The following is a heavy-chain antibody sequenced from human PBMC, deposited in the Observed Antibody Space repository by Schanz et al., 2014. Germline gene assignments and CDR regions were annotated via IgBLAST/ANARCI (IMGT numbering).Heavy chain of an antibody. Sequence: QVQLVESGGGVVQPGTSLRLSCAASGFTFRGHAMHWVRQAPGKGLEWVGFISFDGRNTGYAHSVKGRFTISRDNSKNTVNLQMNSLRAEDTAVYYCARSRGFDSIFDFWGRGTLVTVSS. D-gene: IGHD5-12*01. CDR3: ARSRGFDSIFDF. CDR2: ISFDGRNT. J-gene: IGHJ4*02. CDR1: GFTFRGHA. V-gene: IGHV3-30*01.